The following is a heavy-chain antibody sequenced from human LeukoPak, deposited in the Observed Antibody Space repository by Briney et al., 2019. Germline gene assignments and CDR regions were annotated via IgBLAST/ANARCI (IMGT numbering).Heavy chain of an antibody. Sequence: SETLSLTCTVSGGSISSYYWSWIRQPPGKGLEWIGYIYYSGSTNYNPSLKSRVTISVDTSKNQFSLKLSSVTAADTAVYYCARVPYSGYDLVWWGQGTLVTVSS. CDR2: IYYSGST. CDR3: ARVPYSGYDLVW. J-gene: IGHJ4*02. V-gene: IGHV4-59*08. CDR1: GGSISSYY. D-gene: IGHD5-12*01.